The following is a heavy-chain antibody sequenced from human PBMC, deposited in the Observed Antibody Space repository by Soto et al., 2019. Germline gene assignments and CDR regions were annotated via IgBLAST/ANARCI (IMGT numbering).Heavy chain of an antibody. Sequence: WASVKVSCKASGYTFTSYAMHWVRQAPGQRLEWMGWINAGNGNTKYSQKFQGRVTITRDTSASTAYMELSSLRSEDTAVYYCARDLKDAVAAQGEGYFDYWGQGTLVTVSS. J-gene: IGHJ4*02. D-gene: IGHD6-19*01. CDR1: GYTFTSYA. CDR2: INAGNGNT. CDR3: ARDLKDAVAAQGEGYFDY. V-gene: IGHV1-3*01.